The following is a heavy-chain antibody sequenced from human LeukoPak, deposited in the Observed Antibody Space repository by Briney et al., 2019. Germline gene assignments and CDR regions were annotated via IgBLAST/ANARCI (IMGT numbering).Heavy chain of an antibody. CDR1: GGTFSSYA. D-gene: IGHD6-19*01. Sequence: ASVKVSCTASGGTFSSYAISWVRQAPGQGLDWMGLISAYNGNTKYAQKLQGRVTMTTDTSTSTAYMELRSLRSDDTAVYYCARAVAGLYYFDYWGQGTLVTVSS. CDR3: ARAVAGLYYFDY. J-gene: IGHJ4*02. V-gene: IGHV1-18*01. CDR2: ISAYNGNT.